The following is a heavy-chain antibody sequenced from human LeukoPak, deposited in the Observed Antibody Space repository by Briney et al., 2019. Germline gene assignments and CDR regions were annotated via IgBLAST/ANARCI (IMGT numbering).Heavy chain of an antibody. CDR2: IYHSGRT. D-gene: IGHD3-3*01. V-gene: IGHV4-39*01. J-gene: IGHJ3*02. Sequence: EPSETLSLTCSVSGDSVSRSDSYWDWIRQPPGKGLEWIGTIYHSGRTYYSPSLKSRVTMSVDPSNNQFSLNLRSVTAADTAVYFCASETIFGVSNAFDIWGQGTMVTVSS. CDR3: ASETIFGVSNAFDI. CDR1: GDSVSRSDSY.